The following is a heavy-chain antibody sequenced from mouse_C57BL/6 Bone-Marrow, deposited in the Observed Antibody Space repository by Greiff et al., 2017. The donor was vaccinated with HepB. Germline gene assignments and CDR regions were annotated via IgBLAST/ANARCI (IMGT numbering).Heavy chain of an antibody. V-gene: IGHV1-4*01. Sequence: QVQLQQSGAELARPGASVKMSCKASGYTFTSYTMHWVKQRPGQGLEWIGYINPSSGYTKYNQKFKDKATLTADKSSSTAYMQLSSLTSEDSAVYYCARAKGNGYFDVWGTGTTVTVSS. CDR2: INPSSGYT. D-gene: IGHD3-3*01. CDR1: GYTFTSYT. CDR3: ARAKGNGYFDV. J-gene: IGHJ1*03.